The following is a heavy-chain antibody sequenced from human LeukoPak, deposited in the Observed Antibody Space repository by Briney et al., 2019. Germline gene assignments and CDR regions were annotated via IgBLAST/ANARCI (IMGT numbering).Heavy chain of an antibody. V-gene: IGHV1-18*01. D-gene: IGHD3-3*01. CDR3: STGQTTPVLVDTLHF. CDR1: GYTFTNYG. J-gene: IGHJ4*02. CDR2: ISPYTANT. Sequence: ASVKVSCKASGYTFTNYGINWVRQAPGQGLEWMGWISPYTANTNYAQKLQGGVTMTEDTSTNTAYMELTSLTSEDTAVYYCSTGQTTPVLVDTLHFWGQGTLVSVSS.